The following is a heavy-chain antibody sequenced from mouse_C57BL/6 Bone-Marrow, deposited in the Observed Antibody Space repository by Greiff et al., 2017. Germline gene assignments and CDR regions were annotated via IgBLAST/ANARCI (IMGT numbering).Heavy chain of an antibody. D-gene: IGHD1-1*01. V-gene: IGHV14-4*01. CDR3: TPTSVVEGY. CDR1: GFNIKDDY. J-gene: IGHJ2*01. Sequence: VHVKQSGAELVRPGASVKLSCTASGFNIKDDYMHWVKQRPEQGLEWIGWIDPENGDTEYASKFQGKATITADTSSNTAYLQLSSLTSEDTAVYYCTPTSVVEGYWGQGTTLTVSS. CDR2: IDPENGDT.